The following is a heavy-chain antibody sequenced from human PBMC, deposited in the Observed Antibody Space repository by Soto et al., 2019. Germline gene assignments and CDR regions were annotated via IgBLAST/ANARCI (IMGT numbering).Heavy chain of an antibody. CDR2: INHSGST. D-gene: IGHD4-4*01. CDR1: GGSFSGYY. Sequence: PSETLSLTCAVYGGSFSGYYWSWIRQPPGKGPEWIGEINHSGSTNYNPSLKSRVTISVDTSKNQFSLKLSSVTAADTAVYYCARGYSNYPRYYYGMDVWGQGTTVTVSS. J-gene: IGHJ6*02. V-gene: IGHV4-34*01. CDR3: ARGYSNYPRYYYGMDV.